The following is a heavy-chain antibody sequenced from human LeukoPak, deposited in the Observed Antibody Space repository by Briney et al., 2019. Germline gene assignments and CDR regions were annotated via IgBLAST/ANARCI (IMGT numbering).Heavy chain of an antibody. Sequence: ASVKVSCKASGYTFTSYAMHWVRQAPGQRLEWMGWINAGNGNTKYSQKFQGRVTITRDTSASTAYMELSSLRSEDTAVYYCARGRPILTGYHYYYGMDVWGQGTTVTVSS. D-gene: IGHD3-9*01. CDR2: INAGNGNT. J-gene: IGHJ6*02. V-gene: IGHV1-3*01. CDR1: GYTFTSYA. CDR3: ARGRPILTGYHYYYGMDV.